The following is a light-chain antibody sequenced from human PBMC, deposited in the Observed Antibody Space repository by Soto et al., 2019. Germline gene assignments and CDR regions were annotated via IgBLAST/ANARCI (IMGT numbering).Light chain of an antibody. CDR1: QPVAKNY. Sequence: DIVLTQSPGTLSLSPGERATLSCRASQPVAKNYLAWYQQQPGQAPRLLIFGASSRATGIPDRFSGSGSGTDFTLTINRLEPEDFAVYHCQQYASAPHTFGGGTKVEIK. CDR3: QQYASAPHT. V-gene: IGKV3-20*01. J-gene: IGKJ4*01. CDR2: GAS.